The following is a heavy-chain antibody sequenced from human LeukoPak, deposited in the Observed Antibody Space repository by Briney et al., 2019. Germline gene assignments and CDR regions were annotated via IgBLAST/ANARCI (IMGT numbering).Heavy chain of an antibody. CDR2: LSGSGGTT. CDR3: AKDQMAIFGVGPNTNWFDP. D-gene: IGHD3-3*01. Sequence: GGSLRLSCAASGFTFSSYSMNWVRQAPGKGLEWVSGLSGSGGTTYYADSVKGRFTISRDNSKNTLYLQMNSLRGEDTAVYHCAKDQMAIFGVGPNTNWFDPWGQGTLVTVSS. V-gene: IGHV3-23*01. CDR1: GFTFSSYS. J-gene: IGHJ5*02.